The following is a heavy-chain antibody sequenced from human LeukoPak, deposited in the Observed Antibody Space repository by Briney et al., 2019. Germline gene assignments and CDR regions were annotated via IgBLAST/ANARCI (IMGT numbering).Heavy chain of an antibody. V-gene: IGHV3-30-3*01. J-gene: IGHJ4*02. Sequence: GGSLRLSCSASRFTFSHYSMQRLRQAPGKGLEWVAVILYDGSNRYFADSVEGRFTISRDNSKNTLSLQMSSLSPDDTAVYYCASRGICSRTTCSYYFLHWGRGTPVTVSS. CDR3: ASRGICSRTTCSYYFLH. D-gene: IGHD2/OR15-2a*01. CDR2: ILYDGSNR. CDR1: RFTFSHYS.